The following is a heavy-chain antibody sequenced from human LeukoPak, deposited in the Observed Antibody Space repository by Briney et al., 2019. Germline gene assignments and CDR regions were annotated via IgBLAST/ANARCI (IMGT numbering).Heavy chain of an antibody. V-gene: IGHV4-34*01. CDR3: ARDLYYYCGMDV. CDR2: INHSGST. CDR1: GGSFSGYY. J-gene: IGHJ6*02. Sequence: SETLSLTCAVYGGSFSGYYWSWIRQPPGKGLEWIGEINHSGSTNYNPSLKSRVTISVDTSKNQFSLKLSSVTAADTAVYYCARDLYYYCGMDVWGQGTTVTVSS.